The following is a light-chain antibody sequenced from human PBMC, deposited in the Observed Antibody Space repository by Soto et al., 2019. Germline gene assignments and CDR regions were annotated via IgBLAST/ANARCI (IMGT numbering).Light chain of an antibody. CDR3: QQYTNYPWT. CDR2: KAS. Sequence: IKMNQSPSTLSASVGDRVTITCRASQSISSWLAWYQQKPGKAPKLLIYKASSLESGVPSRFSGSGSGTEFTLTISSLQPDDFATYYCQQYTNYPWTFGQGTKVDIK. CDR1: QSISSW. V-gene: IGKV1-5*03. J-gene: IGKJ1*01.